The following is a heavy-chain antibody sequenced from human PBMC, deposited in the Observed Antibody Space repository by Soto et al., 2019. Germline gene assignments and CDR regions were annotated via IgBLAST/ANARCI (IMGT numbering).Heavy chain of an antibody. J-gene: IGHJ6*02. CDR2: ISYDGSNK. D-gene: IGHD3-10*01. CDR3: ARSGIWFGPTLGEYYYYYGMDV. CDR1: GFTFSSYA. Sequence: PGGSLRLSCAASGFTFSSYAMHWVRQAPGKGLEWVAVISYDGSNKYYADSVKGRFTISRDNSKNTLYLQMNSLRAEDTAVYYCARSGIWFGPTLGEYYYYYGMDVWGQGTTVTVSS. V-gene: IGHV3-30-3*01.